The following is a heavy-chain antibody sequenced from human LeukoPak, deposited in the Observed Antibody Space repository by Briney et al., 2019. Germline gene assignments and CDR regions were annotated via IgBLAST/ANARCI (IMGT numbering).Heavy chain of an antibody. CDR3: ASNYSDTYFGSFDI. V-gene: IGHV1-46*01. Sequence: GASVKVSCKTSGYTFMNYFIHWVRQAPGQGLEWMGVISPNDGSTNYAQKFQGRVTMTRDTSTSTLYMELSSLRSDDTAVYYCASNYSDTYFGSFDIWGQGTMVTVSS. D-gene: IGHD1-26*01. J-gene: IGHJ3*02. CDR1: GYTFMNYF. CDR2: ISPNDGST.